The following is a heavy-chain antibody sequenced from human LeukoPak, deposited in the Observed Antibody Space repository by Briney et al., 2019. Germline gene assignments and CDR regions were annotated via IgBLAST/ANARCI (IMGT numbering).Heavy chain of an antibody. Sequence: ASVKVSCKAPGYTFTSYDINWVRQATGQGLEWMGWMNPNSGNTGYAQKFQGRVTMTRNTSISTAYMELSSLRSEDTAVYYCAREPGDIVVVPAAVYYYYYGMDVWGQGTTVTVSS. J-gene: IGHJ6*02. CDR3: AREPGDIVVVPAAVYYYYYGMDV. D-gene: IGHD2-2*01. CDR2: MNPNSGNT. CDR1: GYTFTSYD. V-gene: IGHV1-8*01.